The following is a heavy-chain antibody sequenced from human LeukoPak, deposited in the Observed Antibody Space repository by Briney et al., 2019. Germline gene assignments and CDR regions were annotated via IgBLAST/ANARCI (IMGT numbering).Heavy chain of an antibody. CDR3: ATTPRAGSGSYHFYFDY. CDR2: IIPFFGTT. D-gene: IGHD3-10*01. CDR1: GGTFSSFA. Sequence: ASVKVSCEASGGTFSSFAISWVRQAPGQGLEWMGGIIPFFGTTNYAQKFQGRVTITADESTNTPYMELSSLRFEDTAVYYCATTPRAGSGSYHFYFDYWGQGTLVTVSS. V-gene: IGHV1-69*13. J-gene: IGHJ4*02.